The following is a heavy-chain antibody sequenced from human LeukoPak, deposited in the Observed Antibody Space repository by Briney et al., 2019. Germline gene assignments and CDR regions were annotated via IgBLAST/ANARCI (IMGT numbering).Heavy chain of an antibody. D-gene: IGHD5-12*01. CDR1: GFTFSSYG. CDR3: AKDGGSGYDTPYYFDY. CDR2: IRYDGSNK. J-gene: IGHJ4*02. V-gene: IGHV3-30*02. Sequence: GRSLRLSCAASGFTFSSYGMHWVRQAPGKGLEWVAVIRYDGSNKYYADSVKGRFTISRDNSKNTLYLQMNSLRAEDTAVYYCAKDGGSGYDTPYYFDYWGQGTLVTVSS.